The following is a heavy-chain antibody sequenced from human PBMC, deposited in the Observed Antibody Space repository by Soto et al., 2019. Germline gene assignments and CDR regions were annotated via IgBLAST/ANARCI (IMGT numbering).Heavy chain of an antibody. Sequence: QVQLQESGPGLVKPSETLSLTCTVSGGSIGTFYWSWIRQSPGRGLEWIGFIFYNGITNYNPSLESRVTISLDTSKDQVSLKLNSVSAADTATYYCARLALPYGRYWYFDLWGRGTLVTVSS. CDR2: IFYNGIT. CDR1: GGSIGTFY. V-gene: IGHV4-59*12. D-gene: IGHD3-9*01. CDR3: ARLALPYGRYWYFDL. J-gene: IGHJ2*01.